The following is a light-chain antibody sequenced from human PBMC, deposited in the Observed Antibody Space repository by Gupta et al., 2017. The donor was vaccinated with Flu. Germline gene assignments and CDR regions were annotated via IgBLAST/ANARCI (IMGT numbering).Light chain of an antibody. CDR2: AAS. J-gene: IGKJ1*01. Sequence: DLQMTQSPSSLSASVGDRVTITCRASPSISSYLNWYQQKPGKAPKLLIYAASSLQSGVPSRFRGSGSGTDCTLTISSLQPEDFATYYWQQSYSTQHGTFGRGTKVEIK. V-gene: IGKV1-39*01. CDR3: QQSYSTQHGT. CDR1: PSISSY.